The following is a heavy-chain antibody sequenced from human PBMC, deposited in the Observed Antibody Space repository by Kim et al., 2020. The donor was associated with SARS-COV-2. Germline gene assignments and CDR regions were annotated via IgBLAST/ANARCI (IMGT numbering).Heavy chain of an antibody. V-gene: IGHV4-31*03. D-gene: IGHD6-13*01. CDR1: GGSISSGGYY. CDR2: IYYSGST. CDR3: ARDVLSRIAAAGTGEVARHFDL. Sequence: SETLSLTCTVSGGSISSGGYYWSWIRQHPGKGLEWIGYIYYSGSTYYNPSLKSRVTISVDTSKNQFSLKLSSVTAADTAVYYCARDVLSRIAAAGTGEVARHFDLWGRGTLVTVSS. J-gene: IGHJ2*01.